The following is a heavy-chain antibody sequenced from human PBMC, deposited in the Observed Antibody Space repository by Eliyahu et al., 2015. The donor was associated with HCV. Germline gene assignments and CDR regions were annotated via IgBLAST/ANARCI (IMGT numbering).Heavy chain of an antibody. J-gene: IGHJ3*02. Sequence: QVQLVQSGTEVKKPGSSVKVSCTASGHNFSSNAITWVRQAPGQGLDWRGGIVPLFGIANYAQKFQGRVTITADESTNTAYVELSSLRSEDTAVYYCARALRDGYNPTAFDIWGQGTMVTVSS. CDR2: IVPLFGIA. D-gene: IGHD5-24*01. V-gene: IGHV1-69*01. CDR3: ARALRDGYNPTAFDI. CDR1: GHNFSSNA.